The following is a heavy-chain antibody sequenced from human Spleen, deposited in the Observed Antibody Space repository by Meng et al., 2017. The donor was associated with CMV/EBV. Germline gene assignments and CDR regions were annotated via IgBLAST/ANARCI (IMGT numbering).Heavy chain of an antibody. V-gene: IGHV4-4*07. J-gene: IGHJ4*02. CDR3: AGSRPGGGACDY. CDR2: IQVIGHT. D-gene: IGHD3-16*01. Sequence: QVPRQESGQGLVKPSETLSLTCFVSGASIKNYNWNWVRQPAGQGLEWIGLIQVIGHTVYNPSLKSRVTVSLDASKSQFSLTLNSVTAADTATYYCAGSRPGGGACDYWGQGILVTVSS. CDR1: GASIKNYN.